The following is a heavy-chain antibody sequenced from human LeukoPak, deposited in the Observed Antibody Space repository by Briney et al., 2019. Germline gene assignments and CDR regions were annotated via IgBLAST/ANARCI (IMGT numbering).Heavy chain of an antibody. CDR3: ARGSRVGGDYYYGMDV. V-gene: IGHV1-18*01. CDR2: ISAYNGNT. J-gene: IGHJ6*02. CDR1: GYTFTSYG. Sequence: ASVKVSCKASGYTFTSYGISWVRQAPGQGLEWMGWISAYNGNTNYAQKLQGRVTMTTDTSTSTAYMELRSLRSDDTAVYYCARGSRVGGDYYYGMDVWSQGTTVTVSS. D-gene: IGHD3-16*01.